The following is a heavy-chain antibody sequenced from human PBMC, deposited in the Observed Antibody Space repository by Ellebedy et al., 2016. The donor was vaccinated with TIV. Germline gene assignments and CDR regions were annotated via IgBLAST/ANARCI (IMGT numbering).Heavy chain of an antibody. Sequence: ETLSLXXAASGFTFSSYDMHWVRQLTGKGLEWVSAIGPAGDTYYPGSVKGRFTISRDNAKNSFYLQMNSLSVGDTAVYYCARGPPDSNLFDCWGQGTLVTVSS. CDR1: GFTFSSYD. J-gene: IGHJ4*02. CDR2: IGPAGDT. V-gene: IGHV3-13*01. CDR3: ARGPPDSNLFDC. D-gene: IGHD3-22*01.